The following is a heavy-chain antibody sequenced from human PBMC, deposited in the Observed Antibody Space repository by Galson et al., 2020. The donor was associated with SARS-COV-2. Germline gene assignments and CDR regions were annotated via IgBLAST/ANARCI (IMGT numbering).Heavy chain of an antibody. CDR3: ASFYGGKRGGYYYYYYGMDV. J-gene: IGHJ6*02. CDR1: GFTFSSYS. CDR2: ISSSSSYI. V-gene: IGHV3-21*01. D-gene: IGHD2-15*01. Sequence: NSGGSLRLSCAASGFTFSSYSMNWVRQAPGKGLEWVSSISSSSSYIYYADSVKGRFTISRDNAKNSLYLQMNSLRAEDTAVYYCASFYGGKRGGYYYYYYGMDVWGQGTTVTVSS.